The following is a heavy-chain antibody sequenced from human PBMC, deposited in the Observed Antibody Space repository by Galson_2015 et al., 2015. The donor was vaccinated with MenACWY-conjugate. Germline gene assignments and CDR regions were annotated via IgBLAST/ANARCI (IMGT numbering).Heavy chain of an antibody. CDR3: AKADRRDYYYGMDV. V-gene: IGHV1-18*04. J-gene: IGHJ6*02. CDR1: GNTFTSYG. CDR2: ISAYNGNT. Sequence: SLKVSCKASGNTFTSYGISWVRQAPGQGLEWMGWISAYNGNTNYAQKLQGRVTMTTDTSTSTAYMELRSLRSDDTAVYYCAKADRRDYYYGMDVWGQGTTVTVSS.